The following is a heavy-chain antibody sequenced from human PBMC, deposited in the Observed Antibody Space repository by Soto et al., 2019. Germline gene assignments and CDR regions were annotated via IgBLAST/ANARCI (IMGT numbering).Heavy chain of an antibody. J-gene: IGHJ5*02. Sequence: SETLSLTCTVSGGSISSYYWSWIRQPPGKGLEWIGYIYYSGSTNYNPSLKSRVTISVDTSKNQFSLKLSSVTAADTAVYYCARAKLSYDSSGYYGFRFDPWGQGTLVTVSS. CDR2: IYYSGST. CDR1: GGSISSYY. V-gene: IGHV4-59*01. CDR3: ARAKLSYDSSGYYGFRFDP. D-gene: IGHD3-22*01.